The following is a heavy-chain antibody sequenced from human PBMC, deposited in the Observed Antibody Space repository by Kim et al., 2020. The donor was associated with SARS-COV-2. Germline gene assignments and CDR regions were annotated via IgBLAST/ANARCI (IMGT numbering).Heavy chain of an antibody. J-gene: IGHJ4*02. CDR2: ISSSSSTI. V-gene: IGHV3-48*02. CDR3: ARDAGRMATIPDYFDY. D-gene: IGHD5-12*01. Sequence: GGSLRLSCAASGFTFSSYSMNWVRQAPGKGLEWVSYISSSSSTIYYADSVKGRFTISRDNAKNSLYLQMNSLRDEDTAVYYCARDAGRMATIPDYFDYWGQGTLVTVSS. CDR1: GFTFSSYS.